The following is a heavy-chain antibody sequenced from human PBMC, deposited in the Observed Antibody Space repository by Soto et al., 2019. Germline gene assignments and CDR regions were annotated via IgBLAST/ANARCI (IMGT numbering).Heavy chain of an antibody. CDR2: IYYSGST. CDR1: GGSISSSSYY. J-gene: IGHJ3*02. V-gene: IGHV4-39*02. D-gene: IGHD3-22*01. CDR3: ARDSHRNYYDSSGYYRDAFDI. Sequence: SETLSLTCTVSGGSISSSSYYWGWIRQPPGKGLEWIGSIYYSGSTYYNPSLKSRVTISVDTSKNQFSLKLSSVTAADTAVYYCARDSHRNYYDSSGYYRDAFDIWGQGTMVTVSS.